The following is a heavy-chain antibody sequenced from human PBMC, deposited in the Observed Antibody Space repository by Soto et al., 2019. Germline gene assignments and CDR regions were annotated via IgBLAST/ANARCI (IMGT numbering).Heavy chain of an antibody. Sequence: QLQLQESGPGLLKPSETLSLTCTVSSGSISIVDYYWGWIRQPPGKGLEWIGIIYYSGSTYYNPSLKSRVTVSVDTYKHPFSLKLSSVTAADTAVYYCMRQAYVGSGNYFDYWGQGTLVTVSS. V-gene: IGHV4-39*01. CDR3: MRQAYVGSGNYFDY. J-gene: IGHJ4*02. D-gene: IGHD2-15*01. CDR1: SGSISIVDYY. CDR2: IYYSGST.